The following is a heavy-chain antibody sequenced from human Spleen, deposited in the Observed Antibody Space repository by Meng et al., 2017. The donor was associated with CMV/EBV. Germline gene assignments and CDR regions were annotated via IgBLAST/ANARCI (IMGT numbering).Heavy chain of an antibody. V-gene: IGHV3-53*01. CDR2: IYSGGST. D-gene: IGHD3-10*01. CDR1: GFTFSTYW. Sequence: GESLKISCAASGFTFSTYWMSWVRQAPGKGLEWVSVIYSGGSTYYADSVKGRFTISRDNSKNTLYLQMNSLRAEDTAVYYCARASGDYYYYGMDVWGQGTTVTVSS. CDR3: ARASGDYYYYGMDV. J-gene: IGHJ6*02.